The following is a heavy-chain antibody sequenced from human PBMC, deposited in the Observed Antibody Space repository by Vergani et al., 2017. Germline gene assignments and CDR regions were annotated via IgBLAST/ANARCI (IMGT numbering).Heavy chain of an antibody. Sequence: QVQLQESGPGLVKPSETLSLTCTVSGGSISSYYWSWIRQPPGKGLEWIGYIYYSGSTNYNPSLKSRFTISVDTSKNQFSLKLSSVTAADTAVYYCARERSSGSYYYYYGMDVWGQGTTVTVSS. D-gene: IGHD6-19*01. CDR3: ARERSSGSYYYYYGMDV. J-gene: IGHJ6*02. V-gene: IGHV4-59*01. CDR1: GGSISSYY. CDR2: IYYSGST.